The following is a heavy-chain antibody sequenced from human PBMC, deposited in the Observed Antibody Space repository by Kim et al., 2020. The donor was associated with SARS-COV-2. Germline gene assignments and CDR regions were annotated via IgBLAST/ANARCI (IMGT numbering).Heavy chain of an antibody. CDR1: GDSVSSGLYY. CDR3: VRLPDCGGECARFDV. CDR2: IYYTGTT. Sequence: SETLSLTCSVSGDSVSSGLYYWSWVRQPPGKGLEYIGWIYYTGTTNYNPSLRGRVTTSIDMSKNQFSLRLTSVTAADTALYHCVRLPDCGGECARFDVWGRGTLVTVSS. J-gene: IGHJ2*01. V-gene: IGHV4-61*01. D-gene: IGHD2-21*01.